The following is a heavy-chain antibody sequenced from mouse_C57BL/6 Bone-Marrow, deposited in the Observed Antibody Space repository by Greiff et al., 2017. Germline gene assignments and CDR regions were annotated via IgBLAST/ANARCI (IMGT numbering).Heavy chain of an antibody. V-gene: IGHV1-72*01. Sequence: QVQLQQPGAELVKPGASVKLSCKASGYTFTSYWMHWVKQRPGRGLKWIGRIDSNSGGTKYNEKFKSKATLAVDKPSSHAYMQLSSLTSEDTAVYYCARRRLRVPYYFDYWGQGTTLTVSA. CDR1: GYTFTSYW. CDR2: IDSNSGGT. D-gene: IGHD3-2*02. J-gene: IGHJ2*01. CDR3: ARRRLRVPYYFDY.